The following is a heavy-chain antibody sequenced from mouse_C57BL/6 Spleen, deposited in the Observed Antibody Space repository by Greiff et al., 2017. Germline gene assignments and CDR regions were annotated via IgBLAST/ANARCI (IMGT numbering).Heavy chain of an antibody. Sequence: EVKVIESGGGLVKPGGSLKLSCAASGFTFSDYGMHWVRQAPEKGLEWVAYISSGSSTIYYADTVKGRFTISRDNAKNTLFLQMTSLRSEDTAMYYCARRVGTSGYFDYWGQGTTLTVSS. D-gene: IGHD4-1*01. CDR1: GFTFSDYG. V-gene: IGHV5-17*01. CDR2: ISSGSSTI. CDR3: ARRVGTSGYFDY. J-gene: IGHJ2*01.